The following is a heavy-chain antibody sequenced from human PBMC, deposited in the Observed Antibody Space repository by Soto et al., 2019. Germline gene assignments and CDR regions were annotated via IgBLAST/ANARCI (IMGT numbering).Heavy chain of an antibody. Sequence: EVQLLESGGGLVQPGGSLRLSCAASGFSFSSYAMSWVRQAPGKGLEWVSAYSGSGDTTYCADSVKGRFTISRDNSKNTLYLQMNSLRVEDTAIYYCAKPDLAYCGGDCHYDFWGQGTLVTVSS. CDR3: AKPDLAYCGGDCHYDF. CDR1: GFSFSSYA. J-gene: IGHJ4*02. CDR2: YSGSGDTT. D-gene: IGHD2-21*02. V-gene: IGHV3-23*01.